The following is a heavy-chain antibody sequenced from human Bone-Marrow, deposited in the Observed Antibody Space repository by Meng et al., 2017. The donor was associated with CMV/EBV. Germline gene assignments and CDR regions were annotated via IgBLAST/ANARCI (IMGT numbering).Heavy chain of an antibody. CDR3: ARGPPTADIVVVPAAIVFDY. J-gene: IGHJ4*02. Sequence: GSLRLSCAVYGGSFSGYYWSWIRQPPGKGLEWIGEINHSGSTNYNQSLKSRVTISVDTSKNQFSLKLSSVTAADTAVYYCARGPPTADIVVVPAAIVFDYWGQGTLVTVSS. D-gene: IGHD2-2*01. CDR1: GGSFSGYY. CDR2: INHSGST. V-gene: IGHV4-34*01.